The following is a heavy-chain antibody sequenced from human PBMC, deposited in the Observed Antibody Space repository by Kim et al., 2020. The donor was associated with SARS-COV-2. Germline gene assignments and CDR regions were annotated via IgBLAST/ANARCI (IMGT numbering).Heavy chain of an antibody. CDR1: GFTVSSNY. D-gene: IGHD5-18*01. Sequence: GGSLRLSCAASGFTVSSNYMSWVRQAPGKELEWVSVIYSGGSTYYAHSVKGRFTISRHNPKNTLYLQMNSQRAEDPAVYYCASCVVDTSMAYAFDIWGQG. V-gene: IGHV3-53*01. CDR2: IYSGGST. J-gene: IGHJ3*02. CDR3: ASCVVDTSMAYAFDI.